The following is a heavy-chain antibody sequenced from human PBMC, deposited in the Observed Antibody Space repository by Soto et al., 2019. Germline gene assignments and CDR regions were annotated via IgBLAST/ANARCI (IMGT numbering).Heavy chain of an antibody. D-gene: IGHD2-8*02. CDR1: RASISTTEYY. CDR3: TRHMCTRGPCYFDY. Sequence: QLQMQESGPGLVKPSETLSLTCSVSRASISTTEYYWAWVRQTPEKGLEWIGSIDSSGTTYYKSSLKSRVTISIDTSSNQFSLKVFSMTAADTAVYYCTRHMCTRGPCYFDYWGQGTLVTVSS. V-gene: IGHV4-39*01. J-gene: IGHJ4*02. CDR2: IDSSGTT.